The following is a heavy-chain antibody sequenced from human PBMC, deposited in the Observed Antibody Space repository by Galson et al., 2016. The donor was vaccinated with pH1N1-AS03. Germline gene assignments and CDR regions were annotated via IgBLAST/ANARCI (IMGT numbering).Heavy chain of an antibody. Sequence: SETLSLTCTVSGASISTYYWSWIRQPPGKGLEWIGYLYYSGSTKYNRSLKSRVTISADTSKSQFSLELNSVTAADTAVYYCSRLARGPWNLDFWGQGTTVTVSS. V-gene: IGHV4-59*08. J-gene: IGHJ6*02. CDR2: LYYSGST. D-gene: IGHD1-7*01. CDR1: GASISTYY. CDR3: SRLARGPWNLDF.